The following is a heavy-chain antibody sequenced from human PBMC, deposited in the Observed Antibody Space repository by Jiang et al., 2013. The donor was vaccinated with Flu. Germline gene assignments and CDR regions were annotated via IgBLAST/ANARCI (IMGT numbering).Heavy chain of an antibody. J-gene: IGHJ4*02. CDR2: INAGNGNT. CDR1: GYTFTSYA. D-gene: IGHD3-9*01. V-gene: IGHV1-3*01. CDR3: ARGDYDILTGYPRYYFDY. Sequence: SGAEVKKPGASVKVSCKASGYTFTSYAMHWVRQAPGQRLEWMGWINAGNGNTKYSQKFQGRVTITRDTSASTAYMELSSLRSEDTAVYYCARGDYDILTGYPRYYFDYWGQGTLVTVSS.